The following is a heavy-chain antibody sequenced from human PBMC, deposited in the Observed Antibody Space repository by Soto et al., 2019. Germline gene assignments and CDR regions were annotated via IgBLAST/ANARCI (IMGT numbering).Heavy chain of an antibody. CDR3: ATMTGADYYYGMDV. V-gene: IGHV4-39*01. J-gene: IGHJ6*02. Sequence: SETLSLTCTVSGGSISSSSYYWGWIRQPPGKGLEWIGSIYYSGSTYYNPSLKSRVTISVDMSKNQFSLKLSSVTAADTAVYYCATMTGADYYYGMDVWGQGTTVTVSS. D-gene: IGHD3-9*01. CDR1: GGSISSSSYY. CDR2: IYYSGST.